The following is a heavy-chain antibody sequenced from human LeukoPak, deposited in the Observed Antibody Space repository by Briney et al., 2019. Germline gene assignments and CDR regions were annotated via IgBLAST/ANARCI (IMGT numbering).Heavy chain of an antibody. CDR3: ARDRWGGSTSSSNRRFDP. CDR1: GFTFSSYS. V-gene: IGHV3-21*01. D-gene: IGHD4-23*01. J-gene: IGHJ5*02. CDR2: ISSSSSYI. Sequence: GGSLRLPCAASGFTFSSYSMNWVRQAPGKGLEWVSSISSSSSYIYYADSVKGRFTISRDNAKNSLYLQMNSLRAEDTAVYYCARDRWGGSTSSSNRRFDPWGQGTLVTVSS.